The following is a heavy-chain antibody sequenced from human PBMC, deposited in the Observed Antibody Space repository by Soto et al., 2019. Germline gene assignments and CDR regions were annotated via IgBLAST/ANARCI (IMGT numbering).Heavy chain of an antibody. CDR1: GASISSTNW. V-gene: IGHV4-4*02. Sequence: QVQLQESSPGLVKPSGTLSLTCTVSGASISSTNWWSWVRQPPGKGLEWIGEIFHRGSSNSNPSLKSRVTISLDTSKKQFSLKLSSVTAADMAVYYCARRIYGDWYFDLWGRGTLVTVSS. J-gene: IGHJ2*01. CDR3: ARRIYGDWYFDL. D-gene: IGHD3-16*01. CDR2: IFHRGSS.